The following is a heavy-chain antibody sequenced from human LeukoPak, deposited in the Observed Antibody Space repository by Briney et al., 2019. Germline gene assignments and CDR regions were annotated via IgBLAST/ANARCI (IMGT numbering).Heavy chain of an antibody. CDR3: ARVHTAMVRAFDP. J-gene: IGHJ5*02. CDR2: INHSGST. CDR1: GGSFSGYY. V-gene: IGHV4-34*01. Sequence: SETLSLTCAVYGGSFSGYYWGWIRQPPGKGLEWIGEINHSGSTNYNPSLKSRVTISVDTSKNQFSLKLSSVTAADTAVYYCARVHTAMVRAFDPWGQGTLVTVSS. D-gene: IGHD5-18*01.